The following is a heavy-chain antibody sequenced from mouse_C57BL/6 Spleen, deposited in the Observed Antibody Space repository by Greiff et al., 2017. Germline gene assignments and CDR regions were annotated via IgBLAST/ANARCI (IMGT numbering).Heavy chain of an antibody. CDR1: GYAFSSSW. V-gene: IGHV1-82*01. CDR2: IYPGDGDT. J-gene: IGHJ4*01. D-gene: IGHD2-5*01. Sequence: VQGVESGPELVKPGASVKISCKASGYAFSSSWMNWVKQRPGKGLEWIGRIYPGDGDTNYNGKFKGKATLTADKSSSTAYMQLISRTSEDSAVYFCARSGDYSNFYYAMDYWGQGTSVTVSS. CDR3: ARSGDYSNFYYAMDY.